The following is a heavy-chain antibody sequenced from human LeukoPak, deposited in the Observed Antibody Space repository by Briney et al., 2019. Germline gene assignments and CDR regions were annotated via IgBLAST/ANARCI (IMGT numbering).Heavy chain of an antibody. J-gene: IGHJ4*02. CDR3: ARGSGSYLWVFDY. CDR1: GGSISSYY. D-gene: IGHD1-26*01. CDR2: IYYSGST. Sequence: SETLSLTCTVSGGSISSYYWSWIRQPPGKGLEWIGYIYYSGSTNYNPSLKSRVTISVDTSKNQFSLKLSSVTAADTAVYYCARGSGSYLWVFDYWGQGTLVTVSS. V-gene: IGHV4-59*01.